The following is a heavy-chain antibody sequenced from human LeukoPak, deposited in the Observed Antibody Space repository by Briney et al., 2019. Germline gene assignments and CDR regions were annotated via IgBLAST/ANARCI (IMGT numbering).Heavy chain of an antibody. CDR2: INSDGSST. J-gene: IGHJ4*02. CDR1: GFTFSSYW. CDR3: ARAVAGYFLNC. D-gene: IGHD6-19*01. V-gene: IGHV3-74*01. Sequence: GGSLRLSCAASGFTFSSYWMHWVRQAPGKGLVWVSRINSDGSSTSYADPVKGRFTISRDNAKNTLYLQMNSLRAEDTAVYYCARAVAGYFLNCWGQGTLVTVSS.